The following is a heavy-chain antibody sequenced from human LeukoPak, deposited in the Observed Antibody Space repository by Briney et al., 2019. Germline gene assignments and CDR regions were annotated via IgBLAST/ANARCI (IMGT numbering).Heavy chain of an antibody. Sequence: GGSLRLSCAASGLRFSDYYVSWIRQAPGKGLQWVSYISSGGDIMHYADSVKGRFTSSRDNAKNSLYLQMNSLRAEDTAVYYCAGSSGWFPYAFDIWGQGTMVTVSS. V-gene: IGHV3-11*04. CDR1: GLRFSDYY. D-gene: IGHD6-19*01. CDR3: AGSSGWFPYAFDI. J-gene: IGHJ3*02. CDR2: ISSGGDIM.